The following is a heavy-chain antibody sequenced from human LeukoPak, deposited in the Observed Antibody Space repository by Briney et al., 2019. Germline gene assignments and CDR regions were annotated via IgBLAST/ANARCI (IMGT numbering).Heavy chain of an antibody. CDR2: INHSGST. Sequence: PSETLSLTCAVYGGSFSDYYWTWIRQPPAKGLEWIGEINHSGSTKCNPSLTSRVTISVDTSKNQFSLKLSSVTGADTAVYYCARCGGYDYLDDYWGQGTLVTVSS. D-gene: IGHD5-12*01. CDR1: GGSFSDYY. V-gene: IGHV4-34*01. J-gene: IGHJ4*02. CDR3: ARCGGYDYLDDY.